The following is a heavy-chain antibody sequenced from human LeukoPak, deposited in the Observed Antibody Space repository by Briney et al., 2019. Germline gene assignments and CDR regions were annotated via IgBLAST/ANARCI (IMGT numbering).Heavy chain of an antibody. D-gene: IGHD6-19*01. Sequence: ASVKVSCKASGYTFISYAMHWVRQAPGQRLEWMGWINAGNGNTKYSQKFQGRVTITRDTSASTAYMELSSLRSEDTAVYYCARGAGYSSGWYHIWGQGTMVTVSS. V-gene: IGHV1-3*01. CDR2: INAGNGNT. CDR3: ARGAGYSSGWYHI. CDR1: GYTFISYA. J-gene: IGHJ3*02.